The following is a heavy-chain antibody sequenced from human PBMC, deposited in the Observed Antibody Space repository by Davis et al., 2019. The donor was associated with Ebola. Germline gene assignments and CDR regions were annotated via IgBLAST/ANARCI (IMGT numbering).Heavy chain of an antibody. Sequence: GESLKISCAASGFTFSSYAMSWVRQAPGKGLEWVSAISGSGGSTYYADSVKGRFTISRDNAKNSLYLQMNSLRAEDTALYYCAKEGTIFGVVGGMDVWGQGTTVTVSS. V-gene: IGHV3-23*01. J-gene: IGHJ6*02. CDR1: GFTFSSYA. CDR2: ISGSGGST. CDR3: AKEGTIFGVVGGMDV. D-gene: IGHD3-3*01.